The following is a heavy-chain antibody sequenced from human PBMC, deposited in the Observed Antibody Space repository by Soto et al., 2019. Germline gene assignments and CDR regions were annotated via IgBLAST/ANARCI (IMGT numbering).Heavy chain of an antibody. CDR1: GFTFSSYG. CDR2: ISYDGSNK. D-gene: IGHD6-19*01. J-gene: IGHJ4*02. Sequence: GGSLRLSCAASGFTFSSYGMHWVRQAPGKGLEWVAVISYDGSNKYYADSVKGRFTISRDNSKNTLYLQMNSLRAEDTAVYYCAKAYSQGYSSGWYNFDYWGQGTLVTVSS. V-gene: IGHV3-30*18. CDR3: AKAYSQGYSSGWYNFDY.